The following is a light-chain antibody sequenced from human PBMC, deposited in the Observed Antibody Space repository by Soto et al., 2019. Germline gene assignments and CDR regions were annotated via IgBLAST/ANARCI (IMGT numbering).Light chain of an antibody. CDR2: EVS. V-gene: IGLV2-14*01. J-gene: IGLJ1*01. CDR3: ASYTRDTALV. CDR1: SSDVGTYNY. Sequence: QSALTQPASVSGSPGQSITISCTGTSSDVGTYNYVSWYQHHPGKAPKLIIYEVSNRPSGVSNRFSGSKSGSTASLTISGLQAEEEADYHCASYTRDTALVFGTGTKVTVL.